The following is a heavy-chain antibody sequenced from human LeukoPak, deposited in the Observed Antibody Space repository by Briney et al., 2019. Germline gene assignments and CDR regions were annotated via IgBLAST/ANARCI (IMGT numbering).Heavy chain of an antibody. J-gene: IGHJ2*01. CDR2: FYSSGST. V-gene: IGHV4-4*07. Sequence: EWIGRFYSSGSTSYNPSLKSRVSMSIDTSKNQFSLNLTSVTAADTAVYYCAKVAGSRYFDIWGRGTLVTVSS. CDR3: AKVAGSRYFDI. D-gene: IGHD6-19*01.